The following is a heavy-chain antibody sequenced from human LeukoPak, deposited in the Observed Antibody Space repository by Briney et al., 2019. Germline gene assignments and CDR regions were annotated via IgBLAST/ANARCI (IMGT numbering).Heavy chain of an antibody. V-gene: IGHV3-21*01. CDR2: ISSSSSYI. J-gene: IGHJ3*02. Sequence: GGSLRLSCAASGFTFSSYSMNWVRQAPGEGLEWVSSISSSSSYIYYADSVKGRFTISRDNAKNSLYLQMNSLRAEDTAVYYCARGVPDRDAFDIWGQGTMVTVSS. CDR1: GFTFSSYS. CDR3: ARGVPDRDAFDI.